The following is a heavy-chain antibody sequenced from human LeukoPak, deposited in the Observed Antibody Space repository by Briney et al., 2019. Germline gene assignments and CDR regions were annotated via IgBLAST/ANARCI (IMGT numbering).Heavy chain of an antibody. CDR2: IYSDNT. D-gene: IGHD1-7*01. CDR3: ARGTRPLWYYYYYMDV. CDR1: GFTVSSNS. Sequence: GGSLRLSCTVSGFTVSSNSMSWVRQAPGKGLEWVSFIYSDNTHYSDSVKGRFTISRDNSKNTLYLQMNSLRAEDTAVYYCARGTRPLWYYYYYMDVWGKGTTVTVSS. V-gene: IGHV3-53*03. J-gene: IGHJ6*03.